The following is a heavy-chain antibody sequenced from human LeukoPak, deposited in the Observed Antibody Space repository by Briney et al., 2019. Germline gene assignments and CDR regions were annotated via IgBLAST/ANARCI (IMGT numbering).Heavy chain of an antibody. D-gene: IGHD2-15*01. V-gene: IGHV4-39*07. CDR1: GGSISSSSYY. CDR2: IYYSGST. J-gene: IGHJ4*02. Sequence: SETLSLTCTVSGGSISSSSYYWGWIRQPPGKGLEWIGSIYYSGSTYYNPSLKSRVTISVDTSKNQFSLKLSSVTAADTAVYYCARRLKEPEDIVVVVAALFDYWGQGTLVTVSS. CDR3: ARRLKEPEDIVVVVAALFDY.